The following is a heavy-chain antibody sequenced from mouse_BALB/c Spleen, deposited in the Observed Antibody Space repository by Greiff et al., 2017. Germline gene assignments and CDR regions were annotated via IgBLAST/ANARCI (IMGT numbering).Heavy chain of an antibody. CDR3: ARWGYDYDDAMDD. D-gene: IGHD2-4*01. CDR2: ISSGSSTI. V-gene: IGHV5-17*02. Sequence: EVQVVESGGGLVQPGGSRKLSCAASGFTFSSFGMHWVRQAPEKGLEWVAYISSGSSTIYYADTVKGRFTISRDNPKNTLFLQMTSLRTEDTAMYYCARWGYDYDDAMDDWDQGTSVNDSS. J-gene: IGHJ4*01. CDR1: GFTFSSFG.